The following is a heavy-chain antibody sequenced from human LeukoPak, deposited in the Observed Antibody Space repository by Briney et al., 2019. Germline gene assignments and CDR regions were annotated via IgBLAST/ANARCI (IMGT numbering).Heavy chain of an antibody. D-gene: IGHD5-12*01. J-gene: IGHJ4*02. V-gene: IGHV3-23*01. Sequence: GGSLRLSCGASGFTFSNYAMSWVRQAPGKGLEWVSGISDSGSTAFYADSVKGRFTSSRDNPKSTPYLQMNSLRAEDTAVYYCAKDIQTWPRFPDYWGQGTLVTVSS. CDR1: GFTFSNYA. CDR2: ISDSGSTA. CDR3: AKDIQTWPRFPDY.